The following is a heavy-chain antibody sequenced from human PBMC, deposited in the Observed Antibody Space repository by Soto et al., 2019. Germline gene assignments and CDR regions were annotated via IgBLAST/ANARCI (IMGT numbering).Heavy chain of an antibody. J-gene: IGHJ4*02. Sequence: PGGSLRLSCAASGFTFSSYAMSWVRQAPGKGLEWVSAISGSGGSTYYADSVKGRFTISRDNSKNTLYLQMNSLRAEDTAVYYCAKDQLRFLEWLTYYFDYWGQGTLVTVS. CDR1: GFTFSSYA. D-gene: IGHD3-3*01. CDR2: ISGSGGST. CDR3: AKDQLRFLEWLTYYFDY. V-gene: IGHV3-23*01.